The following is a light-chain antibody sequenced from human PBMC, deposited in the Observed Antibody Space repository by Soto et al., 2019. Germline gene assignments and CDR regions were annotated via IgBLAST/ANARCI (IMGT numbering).Light chain of an antibody. CDR3: QQYNNWPRT. CDR1: QSVSSN. CDR2: GAS. V-gene: IGKV3-15*01. J-gene: IGKJ1*01. Sequence: EIVMTQSPATLSVSPGERATLSCRASQSVSSNLAWYQQEPGQAPRLLIYGASTRATGIPARFSGSGSGTEFTPTISSLQSEDFAVYYCQQYNNWPRTFGQGTKVDI.